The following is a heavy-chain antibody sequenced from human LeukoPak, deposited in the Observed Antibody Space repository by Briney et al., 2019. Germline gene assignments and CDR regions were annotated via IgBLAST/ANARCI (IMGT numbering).Heavy chain of an antibody. CDR3: ARARGYSYGYPDY. Sequence: SETLSLTCAVYGGSFSGYYWSWIRQPPGKGLEWIGKINHSGSTNFNPSLKSRVTISVDTSKNQFSLKLSSVTAADTAVYYCARARGYSYGYPDYWGQGTLVTVST. CDR2: INHSGST. J-gene: IGHJ4*02. CDR1: GGSFSGYY. D-gene: IGHD5-18*01. V-gene: IGHV4-34*01.